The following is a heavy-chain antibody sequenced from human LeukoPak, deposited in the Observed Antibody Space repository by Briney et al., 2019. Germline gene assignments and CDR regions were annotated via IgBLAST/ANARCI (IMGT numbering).Heavy chain of an antibody. J-gene: IGHJ6*02. V-gene: IGHV3-73*01. D-gene: IGHD2-21*02. CDR2: IRSKANSYAT. Sequence: GGSLRLSCAASGFTFSSYGMHWVRQAPGKGLEWVGRIRSKANSYATAYAASVKGRFTISRDDSKNTAYLQMNSLKTEDTAVYYCTRHITPDYCGGDCYSYYGMDVWGQGTTVTVSS. CDR1: GFTFSSYG. CDR3: TRHITPDYCGGDCYSYYGMDV.